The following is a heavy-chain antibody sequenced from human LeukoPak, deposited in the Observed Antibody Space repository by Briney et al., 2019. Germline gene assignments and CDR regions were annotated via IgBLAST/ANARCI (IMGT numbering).Heavy chain of an antibody. CDR2: TRNKANSYTT. V-gene: IGHV3-72*01. D-gene: IGHD4-17*01. CDR1: GFTFSDHY. J-gene: IGHJ2*01. Sequence: PGGSLRLSXAASGFTFSDHYMDWVRQAPGKGLEWVGRTRNKANSYTTEYAASVKGRFTISRDDSKNSLYLQMNSLKTEDTAVYYCARDRLRTDWYFDLWGRGTLVTVSS. CDR3: ARDRLRTDWYFDL.